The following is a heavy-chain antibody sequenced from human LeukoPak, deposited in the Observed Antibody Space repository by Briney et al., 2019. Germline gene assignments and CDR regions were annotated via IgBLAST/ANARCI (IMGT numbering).Heavy chain of an antibody. D-gene: IGHD3-22*01. CDR1: GGPISSGSYY. Sequence: SQTLSLTCTVSGGPISSGSYYWSWIRQPAGKGLEWIGRIYTSGSTNYNPSLKSRVTISVDTSKNQFSLKLSSVTAADTAVYYCARGYYYDSSGYYYSGDAFDIWGQGTMVTVSS. V-gene: IGHV4-61*02. J-gene: IGHJ3*02. CDR2: IYTSGST. CDR3: ARGYYYDSSGYYYSGDAFDI.